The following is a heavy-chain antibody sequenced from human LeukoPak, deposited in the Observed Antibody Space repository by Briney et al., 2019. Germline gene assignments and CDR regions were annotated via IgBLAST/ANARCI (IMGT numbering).Heavy chain of an antibody. D-gene: IGHD6-13*01. CDR1: GYTFTNYY. J-gene: IGHJ4*02. Sequence: ASVKVSCKTSGYTFTNYYMHWVRQAPGQGLEWTGWINPNSGGTNYAEKFQGRVTMTRDTSISTAYMELSRLRSDDTAVYFCAPTNSWHYYFDYWGQGTLVTVSS. V-gene: IGHV1-2*02. CDR2: INPNSGGT. CDR3: APTNSWHYYFDY.